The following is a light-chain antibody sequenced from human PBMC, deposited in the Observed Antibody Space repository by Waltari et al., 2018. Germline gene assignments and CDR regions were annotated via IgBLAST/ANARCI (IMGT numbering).Light chain of an antibody. J-gene: IGKJ5*01. Sequence: DIVMTQSPDSLAVSLGERATINCKSSQSIFYSAINKNYLAWYQQKPGQPPKLLIYWASTRESGVPDRFTGSGSGTDFTLTISSLRAEDVAVYYCQQYYSTPPITFGQGTRLEIK. V-gene: IGKV4-1*01. CDR3: QQYYSTPPIT. CDR1: QSIFYSAINKNY. CDR2: WAS.